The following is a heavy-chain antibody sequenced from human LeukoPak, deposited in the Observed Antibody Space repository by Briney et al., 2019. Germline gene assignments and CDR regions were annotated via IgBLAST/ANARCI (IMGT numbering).Heavy chain of an antibody. CDR3: VGDALYSSTWYPGP. Sequence: PSETLSLTCTVSGGSISSGGYYWSWIRQQPGKGLEWIGYIYYSGSTYYNPSLKSRVTISVDTSKNQFSLKLSSVTAADTAVYYCVGDALYSSTWYPGPWGQGTLVTVSS. J-gene: IGHJ5*02. V-gene: IGHV4-31*03. D-gene: IGHD6-13*01. CDR1: GGSISSGGYY. CDR2: IYYSGST.